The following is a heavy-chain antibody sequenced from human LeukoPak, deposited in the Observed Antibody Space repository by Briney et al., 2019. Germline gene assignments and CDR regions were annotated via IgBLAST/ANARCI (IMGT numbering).Heavy chain of an antibody. D-gene: IGHD3-3*01. J-gene: IGHJ3*01. CDR2: MSNDGSIK. Sequence: GRSLRLSCAASGFTFSEYTIHWVRQAPGKGLEWVAVMSNDGSIKKYANSVKGRFTISRDNSKSTLYLQMDSLRAEDTAVYYCAREFTVFGVVIQRYDAFDVWGQGTMVTVSS. CDR1: GFTFSEYT. V-gene: IGHV3-30-3*01. CDR3: AREFTVFGVVIQRYDAFDV.